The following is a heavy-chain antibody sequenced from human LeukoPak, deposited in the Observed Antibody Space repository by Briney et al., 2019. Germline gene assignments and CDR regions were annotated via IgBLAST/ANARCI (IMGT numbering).Heavy chain of an antibody. D-gene: IGHD1-26*01. CDR2: ISYDGSNK. J-gene: IGHJ4*02. V-gene: IGHV3-30*18. CDR3: AKELTYSGSFHY. CDR1: GFTFSSYG. Sequence: GGSLRLSCAASGFTFSSYGMHWVRQAPGKGLEWVAVISYDGSNKYYADSVKGRFTISRDNSKNTLCLQMNSLRAEDTAVYYCAKELTYSGSFHYWGQGTLVTVSS.